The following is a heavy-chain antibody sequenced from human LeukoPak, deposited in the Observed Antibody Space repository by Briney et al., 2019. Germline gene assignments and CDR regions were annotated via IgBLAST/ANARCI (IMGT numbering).Heavy chain of an antibody. CDR1: GFTFDDYG. CDR3: AREGKTLEYSSSSPPLDY. J-gene: IGHJ4*02. V-gene: IGHV3-20*04. CDR2: INWNGGST. Sequence: PGGSLRLSCAASGFTFDDYGMSWVRQAPGKGLEWVSGINWNGGSTGYADSVKGRFTISRDNAKNSLYLQMNSLRAEDTALYYCAREGKTLEYSSSSPPLDYWGQGTLVTVSS. D-gene: IGHD6-6*01.